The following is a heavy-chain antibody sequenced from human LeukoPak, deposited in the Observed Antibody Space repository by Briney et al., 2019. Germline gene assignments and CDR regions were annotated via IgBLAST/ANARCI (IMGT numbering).Heavy chain of an antibody. CDR1: GGSISSGDYY. CDR3: AREDPQTTVPEGMDV. D-gene: IGHD4-17*01. J-gene: IGHJ6*02. V-gene: IGHV4-61*08. Sequence: SETLSLTCTVSGGSISSGDYYWSWIRQSPGKGQEWIGYIYYSGTTNYNPSLKSRVTISVDTSKNQFSLQLRSVTAADTAVYYCAREDPQTTVPEGMDVWGQGTTVTVSS. CDR2: IYYSGTT.